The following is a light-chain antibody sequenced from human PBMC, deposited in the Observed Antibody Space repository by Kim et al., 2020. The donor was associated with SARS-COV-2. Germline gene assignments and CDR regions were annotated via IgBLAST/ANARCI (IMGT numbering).Light chain of an antibody. V-gene: IGKV3D-20*02. CDR3: QQRNSWPPAVT. CDR2: GAS. Sequence: GQGATLSCRASQSVSRNFLTWYQQKPGQAPRLLIFGASTRATGIPDRFSGSGSGTDFTLTINRLEPEDFAVYYCQQRNSWPPAVTFGGGTKVDIK. CDR1: QSVSRNF. J-gene: IGKJ4*01.